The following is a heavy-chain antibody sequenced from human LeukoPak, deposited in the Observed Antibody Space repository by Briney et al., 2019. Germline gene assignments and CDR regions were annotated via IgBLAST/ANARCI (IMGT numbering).Heavy chain of an antibody. CDR2: IYYSGST. D-gene: IGHD3-9*01. Sequence: SETLSLTCTVSGGSISSGSYYWSWIRQPAGKGLEWIGSIYYSGSTYCNPSLKSRVTISVDTSKNQFSLKLSSVTAADTAVYYCASHFPRPYYDILTGYWSKALSYYFDYWGQGTLVTVSS. J-gene: IGHJ4*02. CDR1: GGSISSGSYY. V-gene: IGHV4-39*01. CDR3: ASHFPRPYYDILTGYWSKALSYYFDY.